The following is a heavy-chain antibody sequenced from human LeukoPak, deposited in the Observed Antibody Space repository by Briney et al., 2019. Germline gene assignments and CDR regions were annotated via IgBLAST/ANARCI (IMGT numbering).Heavy chain of an antibody. V-gene: IGHV3-23*01. CDR1: GFTFRTYG. CDR2: ITGSSTWT. D-gene: IGHD7-27*01. Sequence: QPGGSLRLSCEASGFTFRTYGMTWVRQAPGKGLEWVSGITGSSTWTYYADSVRGRFTISRDNSKNTLHLQMNNLTADDTAIYYCARELVSLGTGYFDLWGRGTLVTVSS. CDR3: ARELVSLGTGYFDL. J-gene: IGHJ2*01.